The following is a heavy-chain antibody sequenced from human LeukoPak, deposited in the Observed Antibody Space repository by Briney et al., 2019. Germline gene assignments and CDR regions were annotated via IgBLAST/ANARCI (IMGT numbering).Heavy chain of an antibody. CDR2: LTYDGSNI. CDR3: AREPDSSPYYARGGGTFDH. V-gene: IGHV3-30-3*01. J-gene: IGHJ4*02. D-gene: IGHD3-22*01. CDR1: GFTFSSYA. Sequence: QPGGSLRLSCAASGFTFSSYAMHWVRQAPGKGLEWVAVLTYDGSNIYYADSVKGRFTISRDNSKNTLFLQMSSLTTEDTAVYYCAREPDSSPYYARGGGTFDHWGQGTLVTVSS.